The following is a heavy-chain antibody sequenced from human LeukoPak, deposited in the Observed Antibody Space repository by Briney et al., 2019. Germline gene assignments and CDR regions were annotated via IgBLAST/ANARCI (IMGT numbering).Heavy chain of an antibody. CDR2: ISGSGGST. J-gene: IGHJ6*02. CDR1: GFTFSSYA. Sequence: GGSLRLSCAASGFTFSSYAMSWVRQAPGKGLEWVSAISGSGGSTYYADSVKGRFTISRDNSKNTLYLQMNSLRAEDTAVYYCARDQPGYGYGYAHYYYGMDVWGQGTTVTVSS. V-gene: IGHV3-23*01. D-gene: IGHD5-18*01. CDR3: ARDQPGYGYGYAHYYYGMDV.